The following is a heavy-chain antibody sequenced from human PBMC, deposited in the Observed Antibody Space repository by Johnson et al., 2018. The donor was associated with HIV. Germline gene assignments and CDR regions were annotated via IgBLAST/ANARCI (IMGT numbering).Heavy chain of an antibody. D-gene: IGHD3-10*01. V-gene: IGHV3-30*02. Sequence: VQLVESGGGVVQPGGSLRLSCAASGFTFSSYGMHWVRQAPGKGLEWVAFIRYDGSNIYYADSVKGRFTISRDNSKNTLYLQMNSLRVADTAVYYCARDRSLWFRELWPRDAFDMWGQGTKITVSS. CDR3: ARDRSLWFRELWPRDAFDM. CDR1: GFTFSSYG. CDR2: IRYDGSNI. J-gene: IGHJ3*02.